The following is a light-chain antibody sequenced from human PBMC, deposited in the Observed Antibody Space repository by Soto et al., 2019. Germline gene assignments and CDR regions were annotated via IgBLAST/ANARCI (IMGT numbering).Light chain of an antibody. CDR1: NSNIGAGYD. Sequence: QSALTQTPSVSGAPGQRVTISCTGTNSNIGAGYDVHWYQHLPGRAPKLLIFGNTQRPSGVPDRFSGSKSGTSAALAITGLQPEDEADYYCQSFDNSLSGFYVFGSGTKVTVL. CDR2: GNT. J-gene: IGLJ1*01. CDR3: QSFDNSLSGFYV. V-gene: IGLV1-40*01.